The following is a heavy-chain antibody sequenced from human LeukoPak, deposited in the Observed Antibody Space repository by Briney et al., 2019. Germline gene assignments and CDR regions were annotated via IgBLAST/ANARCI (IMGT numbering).Heavy chain of an antibody. D-gene: IGHD3-10*01. CDR1: GGSISSGDYS. Sequence: SETLSLTCTVSGGSISSGDYSWSWIRQPPGKGLEWIGYIYHSGSTYYNPSLKSRVTISVDRSKNQFSLKLSSVTAADTAVYYCASLWFGESYYYGMDVWGQGTTVTVSS. CDR3: ASLWFGESYYYGMDV. CDR2: IYHSGST. J-gene: IGHJ6*02. V-gene: IGHV4-30-2*01.